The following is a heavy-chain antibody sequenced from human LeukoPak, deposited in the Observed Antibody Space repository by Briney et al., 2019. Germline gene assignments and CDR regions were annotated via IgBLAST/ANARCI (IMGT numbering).Heavy chain of an antibody. Sequence: QPGGSLRLSCVASGFTFSSYAMSWVRQAPGKGLEWVSGIYGSGGNPDYADSVKGRFTISRDNAENSLYLQMHSLRVDDTGVYYCARDAFGWGLLVPLSDWGQGTLVTVSS. J-gene: IGHJ4*02. CDR1: GFTFSSYA. V-gene: IGHV3-23*01. CDR3: ARDAFGWGLLVPLSD. CDR2: IYGSGGNP. D-gene: IGHD3-16*02.